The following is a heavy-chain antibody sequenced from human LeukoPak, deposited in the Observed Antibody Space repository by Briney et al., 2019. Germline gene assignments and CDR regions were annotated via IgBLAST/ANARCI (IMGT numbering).Heavy chain of an antibody. D-gene: IGHD6-6*01. V-gene: IGHV4-39*07. CDR2: IYYSGST. CDR1: GGFISSSSHY. CDR3: AREQNSSAGS. J-gene: IGHJ5*02. Sequence: SETLSLTCTVSGGFISSSSHYWAWIRQPPGKGLEWIGSIYYSGSTYYSPSLKSRVTISVDTSKNQFSLKLSSVTAADTAVYYCAREQNSSAGSWGQGTLVTVSS.